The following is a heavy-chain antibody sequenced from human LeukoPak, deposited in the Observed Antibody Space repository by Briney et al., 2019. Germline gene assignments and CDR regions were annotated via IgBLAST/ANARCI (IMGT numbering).Heavy chain of an antibody. J-gene: IGHJ4*02. CDR3: ARHAQWFGQFQYHFDY. CDR1: GFSFSSYW. V-gene: IGHV3-7*01. D-gene: IGHD3-10*01. Sequence: PGGSLRLSCAASGFSFSSYWMSWVRQAPGKGLEWVANINQDGSEKYYVDSVKGRFTVSRDNAKNSLYEQMNSLRAEDTAVYYCARHAQWFGQFQYHFDYWGQGTLVTVSS. CDR2: INQDGSEK.